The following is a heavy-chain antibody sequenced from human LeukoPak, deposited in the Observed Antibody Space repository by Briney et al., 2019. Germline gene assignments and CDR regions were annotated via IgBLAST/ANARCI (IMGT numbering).Heavy chain of an antibody. V-gene: IGHV1-2*02. D-gene: IGHD4-11*01. J-gene: IGHJ4*02. CDR3: AVTTASYFDY. Sequence: ASVKVSCKASGYTFTGYYMHWVRQAPGQGLEWMGWINPNSGGTNYAQKFQGRVTMTRDTSISTASMELSSLKPDDTAVYYCAVTTASYFDYWGQGTLVTVSS. CDR1: GYTFTGYY. CDR2: INPNSGGT.